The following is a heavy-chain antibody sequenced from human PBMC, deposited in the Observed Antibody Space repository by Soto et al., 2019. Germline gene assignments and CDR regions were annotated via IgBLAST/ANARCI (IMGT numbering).Heavy chain of an antibody. CDR1: GGSISSSNW. Sequence: SETLSLTCAVSGGSISSSNWWSWVRQPPGKGLEWIGEIYHSGSTNYNPSLKSRVTISVDKSKNQFSLKLSSVKASDTAMYYCARQGHSYGPWPYNWFDPWGQGTLVTVSS. D-gene: IGHD5-18*01. J-gene: IGHJ5*02. V-gene: IGHV4-4*02. CDR3: ARQGHSYGPWPYNWFDP. CDR2: IYHSGST.